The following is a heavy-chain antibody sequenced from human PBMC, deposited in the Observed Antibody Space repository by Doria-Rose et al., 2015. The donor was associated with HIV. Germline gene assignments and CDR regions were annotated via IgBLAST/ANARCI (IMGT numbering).Heavy chain of an antibody. CDR3: ARGGYDFWSGYPGVGYYYMDV. Sequence: QVQLQESGPGLVKPSETLSLTCTVSGGSISSYYWNWIRQPPGKGLEWIGNLYHSGSTNYNPSLKSRVTISVDTSKNQFSLKLSSVTVADTAVYYCARGGYDFWSGYPGVGYYYMDVWGKGTTVTVSS. V-gene: IGHV4-59*01. CDR1: GGSISSYY. J-gene: IGHJ6*03. CDR2: LYHSGST. D-gene: IGHD3-3*01.